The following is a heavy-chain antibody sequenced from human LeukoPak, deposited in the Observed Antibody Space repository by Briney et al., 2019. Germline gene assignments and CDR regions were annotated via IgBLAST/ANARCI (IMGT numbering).Heavy chain of an antibody. CDR3: AKDKLRGYSYGYYYYYYYGMDV. D-gene: IGHD5-18*01. J-gene: IGHJ6*02. V-gene: IGHV3-30*18. CDR1: GFTFSSYG. Sequence: GGSLRLSCAASGFTFSSYGMHWGRQAPGKGLEWVAVISYDGSNKYYADSVKGRFTISRDNSKNTLYLQMNSLRAEDTAVYYCAKDKLRGYSYGYYYYYYYGMDVWGQGTTVTVSS. CDR2: ISYDGSNK.